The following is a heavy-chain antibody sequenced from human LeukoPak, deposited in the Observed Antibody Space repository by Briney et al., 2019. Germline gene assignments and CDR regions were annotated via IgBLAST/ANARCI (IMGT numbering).Heavy chain of an antibody. V-gene: IGHV3-23*01. D-gene: IGHD2-15*01. J-gene: IGHJ4*02. CDR1: GFTFSSYG. CDR3: AKEQRYCSGGSCSWSFDF. Sequence: GGSLRLPCAASGFTFSSYGMSWVRQAPGKGLEWVSAISGSGGIAYYADSVKGRFTISRDNFNNSMDLQMNSLRAEDTALYFCAKEQRYCSGGSCSWSFDFWGQGTLVTVSS. CDR2: ISGSGGIA.